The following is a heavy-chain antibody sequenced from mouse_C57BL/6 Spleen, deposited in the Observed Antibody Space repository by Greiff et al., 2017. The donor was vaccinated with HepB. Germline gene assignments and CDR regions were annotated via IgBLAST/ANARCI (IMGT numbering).Heavy chain of an antibody. CDR3: AREGDYWFAY. Sequence: QVQLQQSGPELVKPGASVKISCKASGYAFSSSWMNWVKQRPGKGLEWIGRYYPGDGDTNYNGKFKGKATLTADKSSSTAYMQLSSLTSEDSAVYFCAREGDYWFAYWGQGTLVTVSA. J-gene: IGHJ3*01. CDR1: GYAFSSSW. D-gene: IGHD2-4*01. CDR2: YYPGDGDT. V-gene: IGHV1-82*01.